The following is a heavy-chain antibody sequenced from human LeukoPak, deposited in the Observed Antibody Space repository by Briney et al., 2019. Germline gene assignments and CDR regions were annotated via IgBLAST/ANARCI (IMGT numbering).Heavy chain of an antibody. V-gene: IGHV3-20*01. Sequence: PGGSLRLSRAASGFTFDDYGMSWVRQAPGKGLEWVSGINWNGGSTGYADSVKGRFTISRDNAKNSLYLQMNSLRAEDTALYHCARVSAAVTLYYYYYMDVWGKGTTVTISS. CDR1: GFTFDDYG. J-gene: IGHJ6*03. CDR2: INWNGGST. D-gene: IGHD6-13*01. CDR3: ARVSAAVTLYYYYYMDV.